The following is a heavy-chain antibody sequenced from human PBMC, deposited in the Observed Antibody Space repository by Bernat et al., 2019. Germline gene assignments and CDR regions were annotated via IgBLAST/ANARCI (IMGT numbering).Heavy chain of an antibody. CDR2: INHSGIT. V-gene: IGHV4-34*01. J-gene: IGHJ6*04. CDR3: ARDGRGGNRRAYYYGMDV. Sequence: QVQLQQCGAGLLKPSETLSLTCAVYGGSFSGYYWSWIRQPPGKGLEWIGEINHSGITNYNPSLKSRVTISVDTAKNQFSLKLSSVTAEERAVYYCARDGRGGNRRAYYYGMDVWGEGTTVNVSS. CDR1: GGSFSGYY. D-gene: IGHD4-23*01.